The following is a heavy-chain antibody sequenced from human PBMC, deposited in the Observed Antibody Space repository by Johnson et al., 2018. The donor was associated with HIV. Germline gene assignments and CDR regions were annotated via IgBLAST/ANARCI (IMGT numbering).Heavy chain of an antibody. D-gene: IGHD3-22*01. CDR2: ISYDGSNK. V-gene: IGHV3-30-3*01. CDR3: ARGNWYYYSNDAFDI. Sequence: QVQLVESGGGVVQPGRSLRLSCAASGFTFSSYAMHWVRQAPGKGLEWVAVISYDGSNKYYADSVKGRFTISRDNSKNTLYLQMNSLRAEDTAVYYFARGNWYYYSNDAFDIWGQGTMVTVAS. CDR1: GFTFSSYA. J-gene: IGHJ3*02.